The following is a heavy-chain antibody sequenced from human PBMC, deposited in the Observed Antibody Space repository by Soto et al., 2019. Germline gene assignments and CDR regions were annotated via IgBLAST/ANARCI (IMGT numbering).Heavy chain of an antibody. CDR2: ISSSSSYI. CDR3: ARELGSSWYSRIAVAFAY. J-gene: IGHJ4*02. D-gene: IGHD6-13*01. Sequence: GSLRLSCAASGFTFSSYSMNWVRQAPGKGLEWVSSISSSSSYIYYADSVKGRFTISRDNAKNSLYLQMNSLRAEDTAVYYCARELGSSWYSRIAVAFAYCGKGTLVTVYS. CDR1: GFTFSSYS. V-gene: IGHV3-21*01.